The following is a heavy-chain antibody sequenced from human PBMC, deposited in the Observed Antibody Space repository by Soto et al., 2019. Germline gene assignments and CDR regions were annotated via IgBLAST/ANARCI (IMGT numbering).Heavy chain of an antibody. V-gene: IGHV3-23*01. CDR3: AKDLGGPYSSGVFDY. CDR2: ISGSGGST. CDR1: GFTFSSYA. J-gene: IGHJ4*02. D-gene: IGHD6-19*01. Sequence: GGSLRLSCAASGFTFSSYAMSWVRQAPGKGLEWVSAISGSGGSTYYADSVKGRFTISRDNSKNTLYLQMNSLRAEDTAVYYCAKDLGGPYSSGVFDYWGQGTLVTVSS.